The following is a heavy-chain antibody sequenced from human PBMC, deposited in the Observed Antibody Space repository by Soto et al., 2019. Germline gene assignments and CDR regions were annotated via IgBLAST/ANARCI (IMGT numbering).Heavy chain of an antibody. CDR1: GFTFGDYW. CDR3: ASQRVSYAMDV. J-gene: IGHJ6*02. Sequence: EVQLVESGGGLVQPGGSLRLSCTVSGFTFGDYWMTWVRQAPGKGLEWVANMNQDGSEKYYVDSVQGQFAISRDNAKNSLYLQMHSLSAEDTAVYYCASQRVSYAMDVWGQGTTVTVSS. CDR2: MNQDGSEK. D-gene: IGHD1-1*01. V-gene: IGHV3-7*05.